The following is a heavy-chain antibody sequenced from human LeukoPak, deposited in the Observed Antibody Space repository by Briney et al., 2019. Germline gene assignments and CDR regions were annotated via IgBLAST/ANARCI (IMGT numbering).Heavy chain of an antibody. Sequence: PGASVKVSCKASGYTFTSYGISWVRQAPGQGLEWMGWISGYNGNTNYAQNLQGRVTMTRDMSTSTVYVELSSLRSEDTAVYYCARERSGSYEGVFDYWGQGTLVTVSS. V-gene: IGHV1-18*01. CDR2: ISGYNGNT. CDR3: ARERSGSYEGVFDY. J-gene: IGHJ4*02. D-gene: IGHD1-26*01. CDR1: GYTFTSYG.